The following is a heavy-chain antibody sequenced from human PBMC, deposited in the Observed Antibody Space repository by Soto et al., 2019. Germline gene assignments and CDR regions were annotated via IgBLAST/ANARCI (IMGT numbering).Heavy chain of an antibody. CDR3: AKGPALFYYFDY. CDR2: ISGSVGST. Sequence: GSLRLSCAASGFTFSSYAMSWGRQSPGKGLEWVSAISGSVGSTYYADSVKGRFTISRDNSKNTLYLQMNSLRAEDTAVYYCAKGPALFYYFDYWGQGTLVTVSS. CDR1: GFTFSSYA. V-gene: IGHV3-23*01. D-gene: IGHD2-21*01. J-gene: IGHJ4*02.